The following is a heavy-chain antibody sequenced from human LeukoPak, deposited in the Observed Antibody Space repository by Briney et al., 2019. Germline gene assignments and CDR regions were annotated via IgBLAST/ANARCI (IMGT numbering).Heavy chain of an antibody. D-gene: IGHD4-23*01. J-gene: IGHJ1*01. CDR3: AREGAVGESYFRH. CDR1: GYSFTNGW. V-gene: IGHV5-51*01. Sequence: GESLKISCKGSGYSFTNGWIGWVRQMPGKGLEWMAIIYPGNSDTRYSPSFQGQVTISADKSISTAYLQWSSLKASDSAMYYCAREGAVGESYFRHWGQGTLVTVSS. CDR2: IYPGNSDT.